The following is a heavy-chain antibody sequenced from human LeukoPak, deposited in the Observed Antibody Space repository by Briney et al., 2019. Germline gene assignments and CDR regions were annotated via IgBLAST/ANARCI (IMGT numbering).Heavy chain of an antibody. J-gene: IGHJ4*02. Sequence: PSETLSLTCAVSGGSISSSNWWSWVRQPPGKGLEWIGEIYHSGSTSYNPSLKSRVTISVDKSKNQFSLKLSSVTAADTAVYYCARTQWRREYYFDYWGQGTLVTVSS. V-gene: IGHV4-4*02. CDR1: GGSISSSNW. D-gene: IGHD6-19*01. CDR3: ARTQWRREYYFDY. CDR2: IYHSGST.